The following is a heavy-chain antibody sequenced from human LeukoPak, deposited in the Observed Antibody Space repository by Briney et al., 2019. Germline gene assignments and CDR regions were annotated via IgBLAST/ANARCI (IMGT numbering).Heavy chain of an antibody. Sequence: GGSLRLSCAASGFTFSNCWMHWVRQAPGKGLVWVSRINSDGSSTSYADSVKGRLTISRDNAKNTLYLQMNSLRVEDTAVYYCARGDGYAQRDWGQGTLVTVSS. CDR3: ARGDGYAQRD. CDR2: INSDGSST. V-gene: IGHV3-74*01. J-gene: IGHJ4*02. CDR1: GFTFSNCW. D-gene: IGHD5-12*01.